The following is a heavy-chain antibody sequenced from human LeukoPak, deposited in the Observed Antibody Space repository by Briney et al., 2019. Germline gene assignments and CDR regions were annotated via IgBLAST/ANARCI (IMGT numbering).Heavy chain of an antibody. Sequence: GGSLRLSCAASGFTFSSYSMNWVRQAPGKGLEWVSYISSSSSTIYYADSVKGRFTISRDNAKNSLYLQMNSLRDEDTAVYYCAISLDYYDSSGRSGYWGQGTLVTVSS. D-gene: IGHD3-22*01. CDR1: GFTFSSYS. V-gene: IGHV3-48*02. CDR3: AISLDYYDSSGRSGY. CDR2: ISSSSSTI. J-gene: IGHJ4*02.